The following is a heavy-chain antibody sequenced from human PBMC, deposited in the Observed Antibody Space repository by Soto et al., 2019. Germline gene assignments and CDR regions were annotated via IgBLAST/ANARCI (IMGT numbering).Heavy chain of an antibody. D-gene: IGHD2-2*01. V-gene: IGHV4-4*02. CDR1: GGSITSSNW. J-gene: IGHJ5*02. CDR3: ARDRTGGSSWQRYWFDP. Sequence: QVQLQESGPGLVKPSGTLSLTCEVSGGSITSSNWWSWVRQSPGKGLEWIGEIYHTGRTNYNPSLNSRVSMSGDKSKNHFSLTLTSVTAADTAMYYCARDRTGGSSWQRYWFDPWGQGTLVTVSS. CDR2: IYHTGRT.